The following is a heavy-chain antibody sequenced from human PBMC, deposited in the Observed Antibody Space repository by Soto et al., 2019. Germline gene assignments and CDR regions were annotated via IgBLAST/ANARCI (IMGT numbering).Heavy chain of an antibody. CDR2: ISYDGSNK. CDR1: GFTFSSYG. J-gene: IGHJ4*02. V-gene: IGHV3-30*18. Sequence: QVQLVESGGGVVQPGRSLRLSCAASGFTFSSYGMHWVRQAPGKGLEWVAVISYDGSNKYYADSVKGRFTISRDNSKNRLYLQMNSMRAEDTAVYYCAKDQGVQLWLGGEVDYWGQGTLVTVSS. D-gene: IGHD5-18*01. CDR3: AKDQGVQLWLGGEVDY.